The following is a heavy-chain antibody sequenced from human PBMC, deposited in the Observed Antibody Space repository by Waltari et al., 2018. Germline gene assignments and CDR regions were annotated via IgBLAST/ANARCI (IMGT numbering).Heavy chain of an antibody. Sequence: EVQLGESGGGSVKPGWCLRLSCAASGFHFTNAWMVCVRQAPGKGLEWVGRIRSKADGGTIDYAAPVKGRFTISRDDSTKTMYLQMNSLKTEDTAVYYCNTGGWYDPWGQGTLVTVSS. V-gene: IGHV3-15*01. CDR2: IRSKADGGTI. CDR1: GFHFTNAW. CDR3: NTGGWYDP. J-gene: IGHJ5*02.